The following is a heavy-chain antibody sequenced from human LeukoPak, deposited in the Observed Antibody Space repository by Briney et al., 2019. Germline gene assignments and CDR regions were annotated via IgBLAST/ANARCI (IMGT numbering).Heavy chain of an antibody. CDR3: ASDPYDFWSGPSRNDAFDI. CDR1: GFTFSDYY. Sequence: GGSLRLSCAASGFTFSDYYMSWIRQAPGKGLEWVSYIISSGSTIYYADSVKGRFTISRDNAKNSLYLQMNSLGAEDTAVYYCASDPYDFWSGPSRNDAFDIWGQGTTVTVSS. J-gene: IGHJ3*02. V-gene: IGHV3-11*04. D-gene: IGHD3-3*01. CDR2: IISSGSTI.